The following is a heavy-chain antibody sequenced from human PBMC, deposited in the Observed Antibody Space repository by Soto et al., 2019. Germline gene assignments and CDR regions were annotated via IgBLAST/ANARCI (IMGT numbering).Heavy chain of an antibody. CDR2: IYHSGST. V-gene: IGHV4-30-2*01. J-gene: IGHJ4*01. Sequence: NPSETLSLTCAVSGGSISSGGYSWSWIRQPPGKGLEWIGYIYHSGSTYYNPSLKSRVTISVDRSKNTLYLQMNSLRVEDTAVYYCARAVGPFDYWGQGTLVTVSS. CDR3: ARAVGPFDY. CDR1: GGSISSGGYS. D-gene: IGHD1-26*01.